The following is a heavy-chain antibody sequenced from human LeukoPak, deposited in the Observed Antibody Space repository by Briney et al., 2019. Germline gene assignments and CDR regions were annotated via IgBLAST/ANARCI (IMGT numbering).Heavy chain of an antibody. CDR3: ARGGGIWFGESHITIYYFDY. J-gene: IGHJ4*02. V-gene: IGHV1-2*02. D-gene: IGHD3-10*01. CDR1: GYTFTGYY. Sequence: ASVKVSCKASGYTFTGYYMHWVRQAPGQGLEWMGWINPNSGGTNYAQKFQGRVTMTRDTSISTAYMELSRLRSDDTAVYYCARGGGIWFGESHITIYYFDYWGQGTLVTVSS. CDR2: INPNSGGT.